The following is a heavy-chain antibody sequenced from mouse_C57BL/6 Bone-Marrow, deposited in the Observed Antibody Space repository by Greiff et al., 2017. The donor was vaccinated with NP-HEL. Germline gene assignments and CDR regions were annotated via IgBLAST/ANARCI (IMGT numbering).Heavy chain of an antibody. D-gene: IGHD1-1*01. V-gene: IGHV1-61*01. Sequence: VQLQQPGAELVRPGSSVKLSCKASGYTFTSYWMDWVKQRPGQGLEWIGNIYPSDSETHYNQKFKDKATLTVDKSSSTAYMQLSSLTSEDSAVYYCARRGYCTTAVAENFDYWGQGTTLTVSS. CDR3: ARRGYCTTAVAENFDY. J-gene: IGHJ2*01. CDR1: GYTFTSYW. CDR2: IYPSDSET.